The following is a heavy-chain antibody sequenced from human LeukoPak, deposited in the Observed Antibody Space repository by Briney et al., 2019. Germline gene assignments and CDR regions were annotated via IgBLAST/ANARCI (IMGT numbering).Heavy chain of an antibody. CDR1: GFTFSSYA. D-gene: IGHD3-9*01. CDR2: ISGSGGST. V-gene: IGHV3-23*01. CDR3: AKEPFLRYFDWLFPSSYFDY. J-gene: IGHJ4*02. Sequence: GGSLRLSCAASGFTFSSYAMSWVRQAPGKGLEGVSAISGSGGSTYYADSVKGRFTISRDNSKNTLYLQMNSLRAEDTAVYYCAKEPFLRYFDWLFPSSYFDYWGQGTLVTVSS.